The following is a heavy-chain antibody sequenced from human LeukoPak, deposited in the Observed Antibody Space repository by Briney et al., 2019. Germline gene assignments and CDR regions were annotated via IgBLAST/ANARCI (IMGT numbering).Heavy chain of an antibody. CDR1: GRSFSDYF. V-gene: IGHV4-34*01. CDR2: INHGGGT. J-gene: IGHJ4*02. CDR3: ARGEDGTGDYRPTYFDS. D-gene: IGHD4-17*01. Sequence: SETLSLTCAVYGRSFSDYFWNWIRQPPGKGLEWIGEINHGGGTRYNPSLKSRATISVETSKKQFSLNLTSVTAADTAVYYCARGEDGTGDYRPTYFDSWGQGTLVTVSS.